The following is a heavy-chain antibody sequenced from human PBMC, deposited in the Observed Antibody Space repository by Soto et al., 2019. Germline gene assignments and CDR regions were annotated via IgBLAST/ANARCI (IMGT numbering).Heavy chain of an antibody. CDR2: ITAYNGNT. CDR1: GYTFTTYA. Sequence: QVQLVQSGAEVKKPGASVKVSCKASGYTFTTYAITWVRQAPGQGLEWMGWITAYNGNTNHAQKLHGRVTMTTDTSTSTAYMELRSLRSDDTAMYYCATGRIVGATSPWVTWGQGTLVTVSS. V-gene: IGHV1-18*01. D-gene: IGHD1-26*01. J-gene: IGHJ5*02. CDR3: ATGRIVGATSPWVT.